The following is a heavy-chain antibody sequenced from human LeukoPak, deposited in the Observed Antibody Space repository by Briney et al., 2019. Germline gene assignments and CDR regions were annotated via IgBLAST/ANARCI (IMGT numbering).Heavy chain of an antibody. CDR1: GFTFDDYG. Sequence: GGSLRLSCAASGFTFDDYGMGWGRQAPGKGLEWVSGINWNGGSTGCAGSVKGRLTISRDNANNSLYLQMNRLRAEDTALYYCARAGSTSFYYYYYYMDVWGKGTTVTVSS. J-gene: IGHJ6*03. CDR2: INWNGGST. V-gene: IGHV3-20*04. D-gene: IGHD2-2*01. CDR3: ARAGSTSFYYYYYYMDV.